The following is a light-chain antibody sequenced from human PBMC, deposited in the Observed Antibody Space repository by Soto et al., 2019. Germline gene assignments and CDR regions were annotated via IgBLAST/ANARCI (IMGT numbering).Light chain of an antibody. CDR3: QQRNSWPLT. Sequence: EIVLTQSPGTLSLSPGERATLSCRASQSVRSSYLAWYQQKPGQAPRLLIYGASSRATGIPDRFSGSGSGTDFTLTISSLEPEDFAFYYCQQRNSWPLTFGGGTKVDIK. J-gene: IGKJ4*01. V-gene: IGKV3D-20*02. CDR2: GAS. CDR1: QSVRSSY.